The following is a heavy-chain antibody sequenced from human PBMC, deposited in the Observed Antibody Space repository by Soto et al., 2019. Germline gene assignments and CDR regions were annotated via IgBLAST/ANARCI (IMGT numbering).Heavy chain of an antibody. CDR1: GGSISSCY. Sequence: QVQLQEWGPGLVKPSETLSLTCTVSGGSISSCYWSWIRQPAGKGLEWIGYIYYSGSTNYNPSLKSRVTISVDTSKNQFSLKLSSVTAADTAVYYCARDYHYPDTYWYFDLWGRGTLVTVSS. J-gene: IGHJ2*01. V-gene: IGHV4-59*01. D-gene: IGHD3-22*01. CDR2: IYYSGST. CDR3: ARDYHYPDTYWYFDL.